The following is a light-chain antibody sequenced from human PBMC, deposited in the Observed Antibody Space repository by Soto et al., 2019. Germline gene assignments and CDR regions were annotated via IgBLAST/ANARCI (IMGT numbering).Light chain of an antibody. CDR2: KAS. CDR1: QTISSW. V-gene: IGKV1-5*03. CDR3: QHYNSYSEA. Sequence: DIQMTQSPSTLSGSVGDRVTITCRASQTISSWLAWYQQKPGKAPKLLIYKASTLKSGVPSRFSGSGPGTEFSLNISSLQPDEFATYYCQHYNSYSEAFGQGTKVDLK. J-gene: IGKJ1*01.